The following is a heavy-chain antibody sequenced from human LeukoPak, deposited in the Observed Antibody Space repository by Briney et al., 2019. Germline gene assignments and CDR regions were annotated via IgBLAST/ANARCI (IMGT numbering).Heavy chain of an antibody. J-gene: IGHJ6*03. D-gene: IGHD6-6*01. CDR2: IYYSGST. CDR3: ARILGYSSSSAYYYYYMDV. V-gene: IGHV4-59*08. Sequence: KASETLSLTCTVSGGSISSYYWNWIRQPPGKGLEWIGYIYYSGSTNYNPSLKSRVTISVDTSKNQFSLKLSSVTAADTAVYYCARILGYSSSSAYYYYYMDVWGKGTTVTVSS. CDR1: GGSISSYY.